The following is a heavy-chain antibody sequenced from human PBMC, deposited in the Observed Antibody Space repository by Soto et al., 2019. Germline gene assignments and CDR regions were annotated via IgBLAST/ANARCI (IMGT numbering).Heavy chain of an antibody. Sequence: PGGSLRLSCAASGFTFSGYSMNWVRQAPGKGLEWFSYISSGSSTIYYADSVKGRFPISRDNAKDSLYLQMNSLRDEDTAVYYCVRFEGATRSFDYWGHGTLVTVSS. D-gene: IGHD1-26*01. CDR2: ISSGSSTI. CDR3: VRFEGATRSFDY. CDR1: GFTFSGYS. J-gene: IGHJ4*01. V-gene: IGHV3-48*02.